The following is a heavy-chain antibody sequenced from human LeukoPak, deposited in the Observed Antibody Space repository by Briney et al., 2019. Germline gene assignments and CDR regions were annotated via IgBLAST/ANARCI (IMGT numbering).Heavy chain of an antibody. CDR2: INHSGST. Sequence: SETLSLTCAVYGGSFSGYYWSWIRQPPGKGLEWIGEINHSGSTNYNPSLKSRVTISVDTSKNQFSLKLSPVTAADTAVYYCARTTEGYCRGRSCYSYYYYMDVWGKGTTVTVSS. J-gene: IGHJ6*03. CDR3: ARTTEGYCRGRSCYSYYYYMDV. CDR1: GGSFSGYY. D-gene: IGHD2-15*01. V-gene: IGHV4-34*01.